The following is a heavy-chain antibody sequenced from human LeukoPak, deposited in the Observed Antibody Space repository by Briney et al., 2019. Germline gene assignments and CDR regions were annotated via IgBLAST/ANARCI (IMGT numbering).Heavy chain of an antibody. D-gene: IGHD7-27*01. J-gene: IGHJ4*02. Sequence: GASVKVSCKASGYTFTSYAIHWVRQAPGQRLEWMGWITPNSDGTDYAQKFQGRVTMTRDTSITTAYMELSSLRSDDTAVYYCARSPIGLGFFDYWGQGTLVTVSS. V-gene: IGHV1-2*02. CDR3: ARSPIGLGFFDY. CDR1: GYTFTSYA. CDR2: ITPNSDGT.